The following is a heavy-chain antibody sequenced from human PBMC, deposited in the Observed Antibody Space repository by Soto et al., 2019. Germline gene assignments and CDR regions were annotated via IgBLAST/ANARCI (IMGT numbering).Heavy chain of an antibody. V-gene: IGHV5-51*01. CDR2: IYPGDSDT. CDR1: GYSFPSYW. D-gene: IGHD3-22*01. Sequence: GESLKISCKGSGYSFPSYWIGWVRQMPGKGLEWMGIIYPGDSDTRYSPSFQGQVTISADKSISTAYLQWSSLKASDTAIYYCASGDSSGYYYLKYWGQGTLVTVSS. CDR3: ASGDSSGYYYLKY. J-gene: IGHJ4*02.